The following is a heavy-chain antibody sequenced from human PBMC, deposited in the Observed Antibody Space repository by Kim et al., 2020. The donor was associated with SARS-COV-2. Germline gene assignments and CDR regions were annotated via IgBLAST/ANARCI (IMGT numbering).Heavy chain of an antibody. Sequence: SPSFQGEVTITADKSISTAYLQWSSLKASDTAMYYCARQGYSGYDEKIDYWGQGTLVTVSS. V-gene: IGHV5-51*01. D-gene: IGHD5-12*01. J-gene: IGHJ4*02. CDR3: ARQGYSGYDEKIDY.